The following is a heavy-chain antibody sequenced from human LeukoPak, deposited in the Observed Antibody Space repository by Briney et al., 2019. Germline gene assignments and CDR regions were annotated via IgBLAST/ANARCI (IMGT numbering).Heavy chain of an antibody. CDR2: INPNSGGT. CDR1: GYTFTGYY. D-gene: IGHD6-13*01. J-gene: IGHJ4*02. Sequence: ASVKVSCKASGYTFTGYYMHWVRRAPGQGLEWMGWINPNSGGTNYAQKFQGRVTMTRDTSISTAYMELSRLRSDDTAVYYCARIGGKAAPCFDYWGQGTLVTVSS. V-gene: IGHV1-2*02. CDR3: ARIGGKAAPCFDY.